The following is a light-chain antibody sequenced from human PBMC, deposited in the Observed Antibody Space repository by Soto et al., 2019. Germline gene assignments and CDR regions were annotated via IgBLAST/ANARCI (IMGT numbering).Light chain of an antibody. V-gene: IGKV3-20*01. Sequence: EIVLTQSPGTLSLSPGERATLSCRASQSVSSSYLAWYQQKPGQAPRLLIYGASSRATGIADRFSGSGSGTDFTLTISRLEPEDFAVYYCQQYARSPLFTFGPGTKVDIK. CDR3: QQYARSPLFT. CDR2: GAS. J-gene: IGKJ3*01. CDR1: QSVSSSY.